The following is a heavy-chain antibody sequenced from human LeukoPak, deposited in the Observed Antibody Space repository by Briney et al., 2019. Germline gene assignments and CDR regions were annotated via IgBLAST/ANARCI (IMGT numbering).Heavy chain of an antibody. Sequence: ASVKVSCKASGYTFTSYGISWVRQAPGQGLEWMGRINPNSGGTNYAQKFQGRVTMTRDTSISTAYMELSRLRSDDTAVYYCASSGYSYGYYFDYWGQGTLVTVSS. CDR2: INPNSGGT. D-gene: IGHD5-18*01. CDR3: ASSGYSYGYYFDY. J-gene: IGHJ4*02. CDR1: GYTFTSYG. V-gene: IGHV1-2*06.